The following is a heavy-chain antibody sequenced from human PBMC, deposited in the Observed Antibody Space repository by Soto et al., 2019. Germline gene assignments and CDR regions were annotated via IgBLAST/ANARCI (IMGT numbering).Heavy chain of an antibody. V-gene: IGHV1-8*01. CDR3: ARWSINYYDSSGYYPHTDY. Sequence: ASVKVSWKASGYTFTSYDINWVRQATGQGLEWMGWMNPNSGNTGYAQKFQGRVTMTRNTSISTAYMELSSLRSEDTAVYYCARWSINYYDSSGYYPHTDYWGQGTLVTVSS. CDR1: GYTFTSYD. CDR2: MNPNSGNT. J-gene: IGHJ4*02. D-gene: IGHD3-22*01.